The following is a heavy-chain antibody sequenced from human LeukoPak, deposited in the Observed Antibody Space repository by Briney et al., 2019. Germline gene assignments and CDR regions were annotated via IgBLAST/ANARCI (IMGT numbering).Heavy chain of an antibody. D-gene: IGHD5-24*01. CDR3: ARDRLTQLVTAPNQYSYYFYMDV. J-gene: IGHJ6*03. Sequence: SETLSLTCTVSGVSISSYYWSWIRQPPGKGLEWIGYIDDSGSTNYNPSLKSRVTILLDTSKNQISLNLSSVTAADAAVYYCARDRLTQLVTAPNQYSYYFYMDVWGKGTTVTVSS. CDR1: GVSISSYY. CDR2: IDDSGST. V-gene: IGHV4-59*01.